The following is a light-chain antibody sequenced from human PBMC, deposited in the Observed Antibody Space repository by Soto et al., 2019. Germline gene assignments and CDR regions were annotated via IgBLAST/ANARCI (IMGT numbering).Light chain of an antibody. J-gene: IGLJ1*01. Sequence: QSALTQPRSVSGSPGQSVTISCTGTSSDVGGYSYVSWYQQHPGKAPKLMIYDVSKRPSGVPDRFSGSKSGNTASLTISGLQDEDEADYHCCSYAGTYTFVFGTGTKLTVL. CDR3: CSYAGTYTFV. CDR1: SSDVGGYSY. CDR2: DVS. V-gene: IGLV2-11*01.